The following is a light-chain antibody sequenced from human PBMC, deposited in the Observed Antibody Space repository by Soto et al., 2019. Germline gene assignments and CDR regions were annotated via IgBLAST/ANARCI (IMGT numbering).Light chain of an antibody. Sequence: EIVLTQSPATLSLSPGERATLSCRASQSVSSYLAWYQQKPGQAPRILIYDASNRATGIPARFSGSGSGRDFTLTISSLEPEDFAVYYGEHRSNWPEAYSFGQGTKLEIK. CDR1: QSVSSY. J-gene: IGKJ2*01. V-gene: IGKV3-11*02. CDR2: DAS. CDR3: EHRSNWPEAYS.